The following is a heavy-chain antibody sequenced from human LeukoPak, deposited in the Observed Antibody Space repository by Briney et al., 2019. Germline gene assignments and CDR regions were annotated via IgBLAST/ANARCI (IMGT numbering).Heavy chain of an antibody. V-gene: IGHV3-33*01. Sequence: PGRSLRLSCAASGFTFSNFAMHWVRQAPGKGLEWVGVIWYDRSNKYYADSVKGRFTISRDNSKNTVYLQMNSLRAEDTAVYYCARDLSAAAAGFDYFDYWGQGTLVTVSS. D-gene: IGHD6-13*01. CDR2: IWYDRSNK. CDR1: GFTFSNFA. J-gene: IGHJ4*02. CDR3: ARDLSAAAAGFDYFDY.